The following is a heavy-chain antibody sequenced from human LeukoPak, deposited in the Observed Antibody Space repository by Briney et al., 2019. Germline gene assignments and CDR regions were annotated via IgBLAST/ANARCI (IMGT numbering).Heavy chain of an antibody. CDR3: GKHDSASDY. CDR2: TQSDGYGK. J-gene: IGHJ4*02. CDR1: GFMFSSYG. V-gene: IGHV3-30*02. D-gene: IGHD1-26*01. Sequence: GGSLRLSCVTSGFMFSSYGMHWVRQAPGKGLEWVAFTQSDGYGKDCRDSVKGRFTISRDNSKNTLYLQMNFLRAEDTALYYCGKHDSASDYWGQGTLVTVSS.